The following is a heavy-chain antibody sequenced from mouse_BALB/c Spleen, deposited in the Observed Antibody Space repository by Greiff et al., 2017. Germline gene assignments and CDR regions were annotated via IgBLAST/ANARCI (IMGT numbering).Heavy chain of an antibody. D-gene: IGHD4-1*01. CDR3: ARRGGTGRGGYFDV. CDR1: GFTFSSYG. V-gene: IGHV5-6*02. J-gene: IGHJ1*01. Sequence: EVMLVESGGDLVKPGGSLKLSCAASGFTFSSYGMSWVRQTPDKRLEWVATISSGGSYTYYPDSVKGRFTISRDNAKNTLYLQMSSLKSEDTAMYYWARRGGTGRGGYFDVWGAGTTVTVSS. CDR2: ISSGGSYT.